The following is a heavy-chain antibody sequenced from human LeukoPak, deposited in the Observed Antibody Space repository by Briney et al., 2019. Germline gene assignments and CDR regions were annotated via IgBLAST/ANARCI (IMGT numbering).Heavy chain of an antibody. V-gene: IGHV4-59*12. CDR1: GGSISTYY. J-gene: IGHJ4*02. D-gene: IGHD3-22*01. CDR2: IYYTGST. Sequence: SETLSLTCTVSGGSISTYYWSWIRQPPGKGLEWIGYIYYTGSTNYNPSLKSRVTISVDTSKNQFSLKLSSVTAADTAMYYCARPYYYDSSGYFYFDYWGQGTLVTVSS. CDR3: ARPYYYDSSGYFYFDY.